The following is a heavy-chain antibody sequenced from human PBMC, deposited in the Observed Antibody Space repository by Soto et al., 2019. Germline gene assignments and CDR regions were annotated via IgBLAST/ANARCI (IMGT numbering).Heavy chain of an antibody. CDR1: GFTFDDYA. J-gene: IGHJ4*02. D-gene: IGHD3-10*01. Sequence: EVQLVESGGGLVQPGGSLRLSCAASGFTFDDYAMHWVRQAPGKGLEWVSGISWNSGSIGYADSVKGRFTISRDNAENSLYLQMKSLRAEDTALYYCAKGEIRGPLTSYDYWGQGTLVTVSS. CDR3: AKGEIRGPLTSYDY. V-gene: IGHV3-9*01. CDR2: ISWNSGSI.